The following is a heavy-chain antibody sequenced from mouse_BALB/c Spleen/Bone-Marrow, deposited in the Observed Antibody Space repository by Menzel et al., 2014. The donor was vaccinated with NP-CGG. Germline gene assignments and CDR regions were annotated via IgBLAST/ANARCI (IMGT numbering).Heavy chain of an antibody. V-gene: IGHV4-1*02. J-gene: IGHJ3*01. D-gene: IGHD1-1*01. CDR2: IDPDSSTI. Sequence: EVMLVESGGGLVQPGGSLKLSCAASGFDFSRYWMSWVRQAPGKGLEWIGEIDPDSSTINYAPSLKDKFILSRDNAKNTLYPQMSKVRSDDTALYYCARLSYYGRFAYWGQGTLVTVSA. CDR1: GFDFSRYW. CDR3: ARLSYYGRFAY.